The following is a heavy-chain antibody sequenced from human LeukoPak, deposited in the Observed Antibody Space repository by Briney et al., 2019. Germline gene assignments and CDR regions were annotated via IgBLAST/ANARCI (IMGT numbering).Heavy chain of an antibody. D-gene: IGHD5-12*01. CDR1: GFTFSSYA. Sequence: GGSLRLSCAASGFTFSSYAMHWVRQAPGKGLEWVAVISYDGSNKYYADSVKGRFTISRDNSKNTLYLQMNSLRAEDTAVYYCAKNSGSPNYFDYWGQGTLVTVSS. V-gene: IGHV3-30*04. CDR3: AKNSGSPNYFDY. CDR2: ISYDGSNK. J-gene: IGHJ4*02.